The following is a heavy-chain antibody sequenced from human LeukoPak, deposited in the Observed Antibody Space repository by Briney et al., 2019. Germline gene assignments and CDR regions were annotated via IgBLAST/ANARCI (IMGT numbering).Heavy chain of an antibody. CDR2: IDSDGRTT. Sequence: GGSLRLSCAASGFTFSIYWVYWVRPAPGKGLVWGSRIDSDGRTTDYADSLRGRFIISRDNSKNTLYLQMNGLKADDTAIYYCVVASDALDLWGQGTTVTVSS. CDR1: GFTFSIYW. J-gene: IGHJ3*01. CDR3: VVASDALDL. V-gene: IGHV3-74*01. D-gene: IGHD5-12*01.